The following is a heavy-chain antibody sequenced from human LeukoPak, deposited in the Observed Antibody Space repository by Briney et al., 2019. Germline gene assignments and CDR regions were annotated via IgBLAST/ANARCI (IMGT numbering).Heavy chain of an antibody. D-gene: IGHD6-19*01. CDR2: IYHSGST. V-gene: IGHV4-4*02. J-gene: IGHJ6*03. Sequence: PSETLSLTCAVSGGSISSSNWWSWVRQPPGKGLEWVGEIYHSGSTNYNPSLKSRVTISVDKSKNQFSLKLSSVTAADTAVYYCARAQWLPLGYYYYYMDVWGKGTTVTVSS. CDR1: GGSISSSNW. CDR3: ARAQWLPLGYYYYYMDV.